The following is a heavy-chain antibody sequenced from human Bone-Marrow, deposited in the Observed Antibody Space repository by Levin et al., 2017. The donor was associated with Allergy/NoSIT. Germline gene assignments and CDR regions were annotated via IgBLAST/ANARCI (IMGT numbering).Heavy chain of an antibody. D-gene: IGHD3-10*01. V-gene: IGHV3-53*01. Sequence: GGSLRLSFSSSFFLFLLPSLLFFLPSPLQGPAWVSVIYSGGSTYYADSVKGRFTISRDNSKNTLYLQMNSLRAEDTAVYYCARGWFGELLSHWGQGTLVTVSS. CDR1: FFLFLLPS. J-gene: IGHJ4*02. CDR2: IYSGGST. CDR3: ARGWFGELLSH.